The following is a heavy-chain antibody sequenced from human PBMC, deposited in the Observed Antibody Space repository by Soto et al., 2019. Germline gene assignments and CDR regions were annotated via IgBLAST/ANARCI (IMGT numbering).Heavy chain of an antibody. D-gene: IGHD4-17*01. CDR2: IYHSGSA. V-gene: IGHV4-38-2*02. CDR1: GDSITSIYH. CDR3: VRDHFGDSIDY. Sequence: SETLSLTCAASGDSITSIYHWAWIRQPPGRGLEWVASIYHSGSASYNPSLKSRVTISGDTSKNQFSLRLSSVTTADTAVYYCVRDHFGDSIDYWGQGTLVTVSS. J-gene: IGHJ4*02.